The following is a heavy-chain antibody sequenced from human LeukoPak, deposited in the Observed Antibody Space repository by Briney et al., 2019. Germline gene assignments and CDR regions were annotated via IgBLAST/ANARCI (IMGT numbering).Heavy chain of an antibody. J-gene: IGHJ4*02. CDR1: GGSFSGYH. V-gene: IGHV4-34*01. CDR3: ARGRPRIAAVGYYFDY. CDR2: INHSGST. D-gene: IGHD6-13*01. Sequence: SETLSLTCAVYGGSFSGYHWSWIRQPPGKGLEWIGEINHSGSTNYNPSLKSRVTISVDTSKNQFSLKLSSVTAADTAVYYCARGRPRIAAVGYYFDYWGQGTLVTVSS.